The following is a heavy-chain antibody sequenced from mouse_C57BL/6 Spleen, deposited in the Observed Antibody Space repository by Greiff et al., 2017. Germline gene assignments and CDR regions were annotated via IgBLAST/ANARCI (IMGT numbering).Heavy chain of an antibody. CDR2: ISYSGST. V-gene: IGHV3-1*01. Sequence: DVQLQESGPGMVKPSQSLSLTCTVTGYSITSGYDWHWIRHFPGNKLEWMGYISYSGSTNYNPSLKSRISITHDTSKNHFFLKLNSVTTEDTATYYCARDDYDGWFAYWGQGTLVTVSA. D-gene: IGHD2-4*01. J-gene: IGHJ3*01. CDR1: GYSITSGYD. CDR3: ARDDYDGWFAY.